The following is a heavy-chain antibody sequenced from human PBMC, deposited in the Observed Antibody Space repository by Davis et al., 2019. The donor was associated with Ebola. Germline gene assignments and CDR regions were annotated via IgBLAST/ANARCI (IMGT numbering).Heavy chain of an antibody. CDR3: ARGGSLVYCSGGSCYFPFDY. Sequence: PNDGRTIYAQKFQGRVTVTRDTSTTTVYMDLSSLRSEDTAVYYCARGGSLVYCSGGSCYFPFDYWGQGTLVTVSS. D-gene: IGHD2-15*01. V-gene: IGHV1-46*01. CDR2: PNDGRT. J-gene: IGHJ4*02.